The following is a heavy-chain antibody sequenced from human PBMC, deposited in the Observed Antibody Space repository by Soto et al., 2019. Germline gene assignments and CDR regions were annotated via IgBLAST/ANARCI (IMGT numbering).Heavy chain of an antibody. V-gene: IGHV4-59*08. CDR3: ARLRGATNAFDI. CDR2: IYYSGST. Sequence: QVQLQESGPGLVKPSETLSLTCTVSGGSISSYYWSWIRQPPGKGLEWIGYIYYSGSTNYNPSLKRRVTISVDPSKNQFSLKLSSVTAADTAVYYCARLRGATNAFDIWGQGTMVTVSS. CDR1: GGSISSYY. J-gene: IGHJ3*02. D-gene: IGHD1-26*01.